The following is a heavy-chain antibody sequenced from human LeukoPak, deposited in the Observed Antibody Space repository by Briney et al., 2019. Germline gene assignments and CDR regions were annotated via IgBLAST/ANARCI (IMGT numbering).Heavy chain of an antibody. V-gene: IGHV3-30*18. CDR1: GFTFSGHG. Sequence: GGSLRLSCAASGFTFSGHGMPWVRQAPGRGLEWVSVISYDERSKYYADSVQGRFTISRDNSKNIVYLQMNGLRAEDTAVYYCAKDPGFYDVLTGYADDWGQGTLVSVSS. J-gene: IGHJ4*02. D-gene: IGHD3-9*01. CDR3: AKDPGFYDVLTGYADD. CDR2: ISYDERSK.